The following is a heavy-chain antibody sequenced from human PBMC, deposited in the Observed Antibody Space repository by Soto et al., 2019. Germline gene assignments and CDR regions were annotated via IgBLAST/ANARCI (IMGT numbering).Heavy chain of an antibody. Sequence: SETLSLTCTVSGGSISSYYWSWIRQPPGKGLEWIGYIYYSGSTNYNPSLKSRVTISVDTSKNQFSLKLSSVTAADTAVYYCARVVNVYSSSFDYWGQGTLVTVSS. CDR1: GGSISSYY. CDR2: IYYSGST. J-gene: IGHJ4*02. D-gene: IGHD6-6*01. CDR3: ARVVNVYSSSFDY. V-gene: IGHV4-59*01.